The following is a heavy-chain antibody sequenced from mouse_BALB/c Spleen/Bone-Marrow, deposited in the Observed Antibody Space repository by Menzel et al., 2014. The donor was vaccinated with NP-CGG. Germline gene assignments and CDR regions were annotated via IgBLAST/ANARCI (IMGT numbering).Heavy chain of an antibody. Sequence: QVQLKQSGAELVRPGSSVKISCKASGYAFSAYWMNWVKQRPGQGLEWIGQIYPGDGDTNYNGKFKGKATLTADKSSSTAYMQLSSLTSEDSAVYFCIRSTATFDYWGQGTTLTVSS. D-gene: IGHD1-2*01. CDR2: IYPGDGDT. CDR3: IRSTATFDY. J-gene: IGHJ2*01. V-gene: IGHV1-80*01. CDR1: GYAFSAYW.